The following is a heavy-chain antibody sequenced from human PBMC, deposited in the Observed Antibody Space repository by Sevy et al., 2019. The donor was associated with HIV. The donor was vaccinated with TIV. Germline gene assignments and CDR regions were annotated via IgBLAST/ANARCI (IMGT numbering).Heavy chain of an antibody. CDR2: ISYDGSDK. D-gene: IGHD3-22*01. CDR1: GFTFSGCA. J-gene: IGHJ4*02. V-gene: IGHV3-30-3*01. Sequence: GGCLRLSCAASGFTFSGCAMHWVRQAPGKGLEWVALISYDGSDKYYTDSVKGRFTISRDNSKNTLYLQMNSLRAEDTAVYYCARESGYYDSSGYFDYWGQGTLVTVSS. CDR3: ARESGYYDSSGYFDY.